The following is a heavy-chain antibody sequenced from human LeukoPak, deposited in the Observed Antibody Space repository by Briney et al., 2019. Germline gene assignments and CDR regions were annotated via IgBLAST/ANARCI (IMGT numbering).Heavy chain of an antibody. CDR1: GDSFTSVTDY. CDR2: GDYSGGT. Sequence: PSETLSLTCTVSGDSFTSVTDYWAWIRQPPGKGLEWIASGDYSGGTYYNPSLESRVAISADMSKNQISLKLTSVTGADTAVYYCARESGTDYYYYYMDVWGKGTTVTVSS. V-gene: IGHV4-39*07. CDR3: ARESGTDYYYYYMDV. J-gene: IGHJ6*03.